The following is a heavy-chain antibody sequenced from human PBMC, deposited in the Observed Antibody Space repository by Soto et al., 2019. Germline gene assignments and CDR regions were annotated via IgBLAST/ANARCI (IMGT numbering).Heavy chain of an antibody. J-gene: IGHJ4*02. CDR2: IYYSGRT. CDR3: ARLSSGSYRD. Sequence: QLQLQESGPGLVKSSETLSLTCTVSGGSISSSSSYCAWIRQPPGKVLEWIGNIYYSGRTYYNPSLKSRVTMSVDTSKNQFSLKLSSVTAADTAVYYCARLSSGSYRDWGQGTLVTVSS. D-gene: IGHD3-3*01. CDR1: GGSISSSSSY. V-gene: IGHV4-39*01.